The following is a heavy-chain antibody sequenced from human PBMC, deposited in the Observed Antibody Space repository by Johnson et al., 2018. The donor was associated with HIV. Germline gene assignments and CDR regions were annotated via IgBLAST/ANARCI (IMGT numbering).Heavy chain of an antibody. CDR3: AKERLLHAAFDF. D-gene: IGHD5-18*01. V-gene: IGHV3-33*03. J-gene: IGHJ3*01. Sequence: QVQLVESGGGAVQPGRSLRLSCSASGFTFNNYGMHWVRQAPGKGLEWVAVIWYDGSNKFYIDSVKGRFTISRENSKNKLFLQMSSLRAEDAAVYHCAKERLLHAAFDFWGQGTMVTVSS. CDR2: IWYDGSNK. CDR1: GFTFNNYG.